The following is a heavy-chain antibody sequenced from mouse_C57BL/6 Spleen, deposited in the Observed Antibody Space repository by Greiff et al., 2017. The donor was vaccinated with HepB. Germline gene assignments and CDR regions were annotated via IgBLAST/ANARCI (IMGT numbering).Heavy chain of an antibody. Sequence: QVQLQQPGAELVKPGASVKLSCKASGYTFTSYWMPWVKQRPGQGLEWIGMIHPNSGSTNYNEKFKSKATLTVDKSSSTAYMQLSSLTSEDSAVYYCARSTTTVVYWYFDVWGTGTTVTVSS. CDR1: GYTFTSYW. CDR3: ARSTTTVVYWYFDV. J-gene: IGHJ1*03. CDR2: IHPNSGST. V-gene: IGHV1-64*01. D-gene: IGHD1-1*01.